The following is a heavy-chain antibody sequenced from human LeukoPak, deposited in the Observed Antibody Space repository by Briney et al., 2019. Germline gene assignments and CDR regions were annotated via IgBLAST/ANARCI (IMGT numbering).Heavy chain of an antibody. CDR3: ARSGLVAVAGFSDY. CDR1: GYTFTGYY. V-gene: IGHV1-2*02. CDR2: INPNSGGT. D-gene: IGHD6-19*01. J-gene: IGHJ4*02. Sequence: ASVKVSCKASGYTFTGYYMHWVRQAPGQGLEWMGWINPNSGGTNYAQKFQGRVTMTRDTSISTAYMELSRLRSDDTAVYYCARSGLVAVAGFSDYWGQGTLVTVSS.